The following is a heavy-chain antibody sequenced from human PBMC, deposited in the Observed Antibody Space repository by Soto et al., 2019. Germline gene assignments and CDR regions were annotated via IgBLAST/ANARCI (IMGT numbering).Heavy chain of an antibody. J-gene: IGHJ5*02. CDR1: GGTFSSYA. D-gene: IGHD3-10*01. V-gene: IGHV1-69*13. CDR3: ARKGSGNSRWIDP. Sequence: SVKVSCKASGGTFSSYAISWVRQAPGQGLEWMGGIIPIFGTANYAQKFQGRVTITADESTSTAYMELSSLSSVAVADTAVYYCARKGSGNSRWIDPWGQGTLVTVSS. CDR2: IIPIFGTA.